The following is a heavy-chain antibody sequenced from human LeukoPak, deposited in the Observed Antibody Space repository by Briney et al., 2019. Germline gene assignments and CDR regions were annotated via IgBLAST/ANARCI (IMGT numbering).Heavy chain of an antibody. CDR3: ATGGSGYDLVDY. CDR1: GDSISSSSSY. V-gene: IGHV4-39*01. CDR2: IYYSGST. D-gene: IGHD5-12*01. Sequence: SETLSLTCTVSGDSISSSSSYWGWIRQPPGEGLEWIGSIYYSGSTYYNPSLKSRVTISVDTSKNQFSLKLSSVTAADTAVYYCATGGSGYDLVDYWGQGTLVTVSS. J-gene: IGHJ4*02.